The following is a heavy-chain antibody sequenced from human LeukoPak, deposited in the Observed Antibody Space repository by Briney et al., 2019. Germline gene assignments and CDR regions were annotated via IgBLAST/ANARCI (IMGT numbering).Heavy chain of an antibody. CDR1: GGSISSGGYY. V-gene: IGHV4-31*03. CDR2: IDYSGRT. J-gene: IGHJ4*02. D-gene: IGHD6-6*01. CDR3: ARRLCSTSSGYDY. Sequence: SETLSLTCTVSGGSISSGGYYWSWVRQHPGQGLEWIGYIDYSGRTYYNPSPKSRVTISVDTSNNQFSLKLSSVTAADTAVYYCARRLCSTSSGYDYWGQGTLVSVSS.